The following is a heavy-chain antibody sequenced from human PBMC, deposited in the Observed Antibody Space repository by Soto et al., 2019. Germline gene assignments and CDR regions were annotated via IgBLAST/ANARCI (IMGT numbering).Heavy chain of an antibody. CDR3: ARESHYYGSGSYLYFDL. CDR2: TYYRSKWSN. V-gene: IGHV6-1*01. CDR1: GDSVSGNSAA. Sequence: SLTCAISGDSVSGNSAAWNWIRQSPSRGLEWLGRTYYRSKWSNDYAESVKSRITINMDSPKNQFSLQLKSVIFEDTAVYYCARESHYYGSGSYLYFDLWGQGTPVTVSS. J-gene: IGHJ4*02. D-gene: IGHD3-10*01.